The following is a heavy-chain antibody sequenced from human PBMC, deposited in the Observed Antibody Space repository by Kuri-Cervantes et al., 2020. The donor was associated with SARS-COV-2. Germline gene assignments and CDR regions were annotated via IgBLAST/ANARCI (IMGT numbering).Heavy chain of an antibody. CDR3: AKAAIVGETYDAIVI. D-gene: IGHD1-26*01. V-gene: IGHV4-30-4*08. J-gene: IGHJ3*02. Sequence: SGPTLVKPPQTLTLTCTFTGFSRTTSGMCVAWIRQPPGKGLEWIGYIYYSGDKYYTTSLMSRVIISVDPSKTQFSLTLTSVTAADTAMYYCAKAAIVGETYDAIVIWGQGTMVTVSS. CDR1: GFSRTTSGMC. CDR2: IYYSGDK.